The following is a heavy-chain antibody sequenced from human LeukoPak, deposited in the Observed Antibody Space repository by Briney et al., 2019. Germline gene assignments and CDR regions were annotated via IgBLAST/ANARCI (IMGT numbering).Heavy chain of an antibody. J-gene: IGHJ2*01. D-gene: IGHD1-26*01. CDR2: INYSGST. V-gene: IGHV4-34*01. CDR1: GDSFSGYY. CDR3: ARRREASFTYWYFDL. Sequence: PSETLSLTCAVYGDSFSGYYWSWIRQSPEKGLEWIGEINYSGSTNYNPSLGSRVTISEATSKNQFSLKLTSVTAADTAVYYCARRREASFTYWYFDLWGRGTQVTVSS.